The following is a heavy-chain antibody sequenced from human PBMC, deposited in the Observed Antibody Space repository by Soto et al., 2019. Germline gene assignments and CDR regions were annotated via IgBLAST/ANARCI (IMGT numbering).Heavy chain of an antibody. V-gene: IGHV4-30-4*01. J-gene: IGHJ5*02. CDR1: GGSISSGDYS. Sequence: SETLSLTCTVSGGSISSGDYSWSWVRQSPGKGLEWIGHIYNSGITYYNPSLKSRVVISIDTSRNQFSLRLNSLTAADRALYFCARGVTVFGLVSRFWFDPWGQGTVVTVSS. CDR3: ARGVTVFGLVSRFWFDP. CDR2: IYNSGIT. D-gene: IGHD3-3*01.